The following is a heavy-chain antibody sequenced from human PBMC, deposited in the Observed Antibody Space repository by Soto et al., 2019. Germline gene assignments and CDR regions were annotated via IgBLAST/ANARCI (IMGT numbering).Heavy chain of an antibody. CDR2: ISGSGGST. J-gene: IGHJ6*03. D-gene: IGHD5-18*01. CDR1: GFTFSSYA. CDR3: AKVAGFAWLLDYYMDV. V-gene: IGHV3-23*01. Sequence: PGGSLRLSCAASGFTFSSYAMSWVRQAPGKGLEWVSAISGSGGSTYYADSVKGRFTISRDNSKNTLYLQMNSLRAEDTAVYYCAKVAGFAWLLDYYMDVWGKGTTVTVSS.